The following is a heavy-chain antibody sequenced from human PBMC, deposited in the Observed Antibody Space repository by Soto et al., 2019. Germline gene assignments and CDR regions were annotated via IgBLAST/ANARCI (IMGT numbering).Heavy chain of an antibody. CDR3: AKGRLYYDFGTVVDY. CDR2: ISGSGGST. D-gene: IGHD3-3*01. J-gene: IGHJ4*02. Sequence: EVQLLESWGGLVQPGGSLRLSCAASGFTFSSYAMSWVRQAPGKGLAWVSAISGSGGSTYYADSVKGRFTISRDNSKNTLYLQMNSLRAEDTAVYYCAKGRLYYDFGTVVDYWGQGTLVTVSS. V-gene: IGHV3-23*01. CDR1: GFTFSSYA.